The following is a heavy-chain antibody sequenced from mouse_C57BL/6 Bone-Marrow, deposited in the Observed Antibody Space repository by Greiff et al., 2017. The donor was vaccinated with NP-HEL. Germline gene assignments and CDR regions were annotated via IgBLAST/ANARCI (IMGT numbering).Heavy chain of an antibody. V-gene: IGHV1-42*01. CDR1: GYSFTGYY. Sequence: EVQLQQSGPELVKPGASVKISCKASGYSFTGYYMNWVKQSPEKSLEWIGEINPSTGGTTYNQKFKAKATLTVDKSSSTAYMQLKSLTSEDSAVYYCASIYYYGSSGYFDVWGTGTTVTVSS. CDR2: INPSTGGT. CDR3: ASIYYYGSSGYFDV. J-gene: IGHJ1*03. D-gene: IGHD1-1*01.